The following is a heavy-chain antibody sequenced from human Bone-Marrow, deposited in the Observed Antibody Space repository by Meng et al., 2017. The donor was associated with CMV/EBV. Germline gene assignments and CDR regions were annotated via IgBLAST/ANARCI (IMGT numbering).Heavy chain of an antibody. Sequence: GESLKISCAASGFTFSSYSMNWVRQAPGKGLEWVSVIYSGGSSTYYADSVKGRFTISRDNSKNTLYLQMNSLRAEDTAVYYCARDLYCSSISCYTGDYFDYWGRGTLVTVSS. CDR1: GFTFSSYS. V-gene: IGHV3-23*03. J-gene: IGHJ4*02. CDR2: IYSGGSST. CDR3: ARDLYCSSISCYTGDYFDY. D-gene: IGHD2-2*01.